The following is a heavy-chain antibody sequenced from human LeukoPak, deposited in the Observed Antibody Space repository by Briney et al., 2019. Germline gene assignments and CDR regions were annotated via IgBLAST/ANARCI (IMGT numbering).Heavy chain of an antibody. CDR3: AKSSGYYDWFDP. J-gene: IGHJ5*02. D-gene: IGHD2/OR15-2a*01. Sequence: GRSLRLSCAASGFTFDDYAMHWVRQAPGKGLEWVSGISWNSGSIGYADSVKGLFTISRDNAKNSLYLQMNSLRAEDMALYYCAKSSGYYDWFDPWGQGTLVTVSS. CDR1: GFTFDDYA. CDR2: ISWNSGSI. V-gene: IGHV3-9*03.